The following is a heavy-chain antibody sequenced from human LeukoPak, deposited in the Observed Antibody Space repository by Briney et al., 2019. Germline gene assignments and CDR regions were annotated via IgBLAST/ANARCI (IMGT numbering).Heavy chain of an antibody. V-gene: IGHV3-66*02. CDR2: IYSGGST. D-gene: IGHD3-22*01. CDR3: ARGYYDSSGYHLDY. J-gene: IGHJ4*02. CDR1: GFTFSSYA. Sequence: GGSLRLSCAASGFTFSSYAMSWVRQAPGKGLEWVSVIYSGGSTYYADSVKGRFTISRDNSKNTLYLQMNSLRAEDTAVYYCARGYYDSSGYHLDYWGQGTLVTVSS.